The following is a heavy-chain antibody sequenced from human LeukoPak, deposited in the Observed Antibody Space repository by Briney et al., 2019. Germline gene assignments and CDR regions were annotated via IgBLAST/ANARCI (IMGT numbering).Heavy chain of an antibody. CDR2: IHYSGST. V-gene: IGHV4-59*01. J-gene: IGHJ4*02. CDR3: ARCIGISGYPFDY. CDR1: GGTISSYY. D-gene: IGHD3-22*01. Sequence: SETLSLTCTVSGGTISSYYWSWIRQPPGKGLEWIGYIHYSGSTNYNPSLKSRVTISVDTSKNQFSLKLSSVTAADTAVYYCARCIGISGYPFDYWGQGTLVTVSS.